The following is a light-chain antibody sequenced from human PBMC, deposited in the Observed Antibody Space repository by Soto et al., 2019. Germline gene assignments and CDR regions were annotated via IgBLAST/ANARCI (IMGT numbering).Light chain of an antibody. CDR3: TSSTSGSLYV. Sequence: QSALTXAASVSGSPGQSITISCTGTSSDVGGYNYVSWYQQFPGKVPKLLIYNVSNRPSGVSNRFSGSKSGNTASLTISGLQAEDEADYFCTSSTSGSLYVFGTGTKVTVL. V-gene: IGLV2-14*01. CDR1: SSDVGGYNY. CDR2: NVS. J-gene: IGLJ1*01.